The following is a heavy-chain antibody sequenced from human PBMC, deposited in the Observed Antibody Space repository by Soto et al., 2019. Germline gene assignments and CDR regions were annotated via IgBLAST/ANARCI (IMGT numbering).Heavy chain of an antibody. D-gene: IGHD5-12*01. CDR2: IEHTGST. J-gene: IGHJ1*01. V-gene: IGHV4-34*01. CDR3: ARGVPGF. CDR1: GGSFSGYY. Sequence: QVQLQQWGAGLLKPSETLSLTCAVYGGSFSGYYWSWVRQSPGKGLEWIGEIEHTGSTTYNPSRKSRVTISVDTSKNQFSLKLSSVTAAYTAVYYCARGVPGFWCQGTLGTVSS.